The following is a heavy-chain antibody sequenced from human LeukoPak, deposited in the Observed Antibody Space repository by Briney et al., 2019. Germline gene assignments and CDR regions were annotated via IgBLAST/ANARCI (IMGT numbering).Heavy chain of an antibody. V-gene: IGHV1-2*02. Sequence: ASVKVSCKASGYTFTGYYMHWVRQAPGQGLEWMGWINPNSGGTNYAQKFQGRVTMTRDTSISTAYMELSRLRSDDTAVYSWASRPWLRLGELSPTPFDYWGQGTLVTVSS. CDR3: ASRPWLRLGELSPTPFDY. D-gene: IGHD3-16*02. CDR1: GYTFTGYY. CDR2: INPNSGGT. J-gene: IGHJ4*02.